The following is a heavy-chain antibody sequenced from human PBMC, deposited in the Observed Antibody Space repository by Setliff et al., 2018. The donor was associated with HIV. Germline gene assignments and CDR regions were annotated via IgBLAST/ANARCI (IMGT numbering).Heavy chain of an antibody. V-gene: IGHV1-46*01. Sequence: ASVKVSCKASGYTFTSYYMHWVRQAPGQGLEWMGIINPSGGSTSYAQKFQGRVTMTRDTSTSTVYMELSSLRSEDTAVYYCARDGYYDSSGHYYGDAFDVWGQGTMVTVSS. J-gene: IGHJ3*01. CDR2: INPSGGST. CDR1: GYTFTSYY. CDR3: ARDGYYDSSGHYYGDAFDV. D-gene: IGHD3-22*01.